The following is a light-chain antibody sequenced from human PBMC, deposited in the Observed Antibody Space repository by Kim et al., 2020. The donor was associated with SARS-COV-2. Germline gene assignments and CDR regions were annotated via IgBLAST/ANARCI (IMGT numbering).Light chain of an antibody. CDR1: NIGSKS. Sequence: SYELTQPPSVSVAPGKTARITCEGDNIGSKSVHWYQQTPGQAPIMVIYDDSARPSGIPERISGSNSGNMATLTISRVEAGDEADYYCQVWDSSTDHRVFGGGTQLTVL. V-gene: IGLV3-21*04. CDR3: QVWDSSTDHRV. CDR2: DDS. J-gene: IGLJ2*01.